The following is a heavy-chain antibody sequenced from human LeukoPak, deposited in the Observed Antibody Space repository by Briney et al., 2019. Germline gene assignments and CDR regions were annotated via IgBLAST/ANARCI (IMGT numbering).Heavy chain of an antibody. CDR2: IYYSGST. CDR3: ARVYLIRIVGLDY. J-gene: IGHJ4*02. CDR1: GGSISSYY. Sequence: PSETLSLTCTVSGGSISSYYWSWIRQPPGKGLEWIGYIYYSGSTNYNPSLKSRVTISVDTSKNQFSLKLSSVTAADTAVYYCARVYLIRIVGLDYWGQGTLVTVSS. V-gene: IGHV4-59*12. D-gene: IGHD1-26*01.